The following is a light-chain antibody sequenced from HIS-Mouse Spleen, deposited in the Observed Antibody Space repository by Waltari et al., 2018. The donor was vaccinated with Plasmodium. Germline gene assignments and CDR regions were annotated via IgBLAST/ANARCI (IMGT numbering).Light chain of an antibody. CDR3: QQSYSTWT. CDR2: AAS. CDR1: HSISNY. V-gene: IGKV1-39*01. Sequence: DIQMTQSPSSLSAYIGDIITITCRASHSISNYLNWYQQKPGKAPMFLIYAASTLQSGVPSRFSGSGSGTDFTLTISSLQPEDFATYYCQQSYSTWTFGQGTKVEIK. J-gene: IGKJ1*01.